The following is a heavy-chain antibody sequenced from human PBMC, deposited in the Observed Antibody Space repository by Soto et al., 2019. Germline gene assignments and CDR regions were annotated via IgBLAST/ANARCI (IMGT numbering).Heavy chain of an antibody. CDR3: ARDLATRGVDYYYYGMDV. J-gene: IGHJ6*02. Sequence: EVQLVESGGGLVQPGGSLRLSCAASGFTFSSYWMSWVRQAPGKGLEWVANIKQDGSEKYYVDSVKGRFTISRDNAKNSLYLQMNSRRAEDTAVYYCARDLATRGVDYYYYGMDVWGQGTTVTVSS. CDR1: GFTFSSYW. CDR2: IKQDGSEK. V-gene: IGHV3-7*01. D-gene: IGHD3-10*01.